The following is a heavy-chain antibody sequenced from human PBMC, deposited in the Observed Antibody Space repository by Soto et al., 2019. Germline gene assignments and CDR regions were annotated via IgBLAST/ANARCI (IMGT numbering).Heavy chain of an antibody. CDR1: GFAFRSHA. J-gene: IGHJ5*02. V-gene: IGHV3-30*14. Sequence: PGGSLRLSCTASGFAFRSHAMQWVRQAPGKGLEWVAVISSDGATKYVADSLKGRFTISRDNLESTMSPQMNNLRPEDTALYYCARSSVHIAAAGRLDLWGPGTLVTVSS. D-gene: IGHD6-13*01. CDR2: ISSDGATK. CDR3: ARSSVHIAAAGRLDL.